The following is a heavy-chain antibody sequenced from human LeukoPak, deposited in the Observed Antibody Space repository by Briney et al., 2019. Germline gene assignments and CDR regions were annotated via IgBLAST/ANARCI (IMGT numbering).Heavy chain of an antibody. D-gene: IGHD1-26*01. CDR1: GYTFTGYY. CDR3: ARGRWELLSTLDY. V-gene: IGHV1-8*03. J-gene: IGHJ4*02. Sequence: ASVKVSCKASGYTFTGYYMHWVRQAPGQGLEWMGWMNPNSGNTGYAQKFQGRVTITRNTSISTAYMELSSLRSEDTAVYYCARGRWELLSTLDYWGQGTLVTVSS. CDR2: MNPNSGNT.